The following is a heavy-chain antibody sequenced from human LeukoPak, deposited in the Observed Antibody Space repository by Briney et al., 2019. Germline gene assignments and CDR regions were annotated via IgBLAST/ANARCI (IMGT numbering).Heavy chain of an antibody. J-gene: IGHJ4*02. Sequence: WASVKVSCKVSGYTLTELSMHWVRQAPGQGLEWMGWISTYNGNTNYAQKLQDRVTMTTDTSTSTAYVELRSLRSDDTAMYYCARVTGWYNYDYWGQGTLVTVSS. CDR2: ISTYNGNT. D-gene: IGHD1-20*01. V-gene: IGHV1-18*01. CDR3: ARVTGWYNYDY. CDR1: GYTLTELS.